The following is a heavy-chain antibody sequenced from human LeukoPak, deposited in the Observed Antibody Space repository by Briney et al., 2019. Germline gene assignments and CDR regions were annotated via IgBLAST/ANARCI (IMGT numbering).Heavy chain of an antibody. CDR1: GFTFSNAW. Sequence: KPGGSLRLSCATSGFTFSNAWMSWVRQAPGKGLEWIGHIYASGGTKYNPSLKSRVTMSVDTSKNQFSLKLSSVTAADTAVYYCARDKYYYDSSASIRFDYWGQGTLVTVSS. D-gene: IGHD3-22*01. CDR2: IYASGGT. V-gene: IGHV4-4*07. CDR3: ARDKYYYDSSASIRFDY. J-gene: IGHJ4*02.